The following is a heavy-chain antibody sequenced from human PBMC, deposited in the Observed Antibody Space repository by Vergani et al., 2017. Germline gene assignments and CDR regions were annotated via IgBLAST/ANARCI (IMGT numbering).Heavy chain of an antibody. V-gene: IGHV3-48*01. D-gene: IGHD5-24*01. CDR3: AKRAGYSYLDY. Sequence: EVQLVESGGGLVQPGGSLRLSCAASGFTFSSYSMIWVRQAPGKGLEWVSYISSSSTSIYYADSVRGRFTTSRDNAKNSLFLQMNSLRAEDTAVYFCAKRAGYSYLDYGGLGTLVTFSS. J-gene: IGHJ4*02. CDR2: ISSSSTSI. CDR1: GFTFSSYS.